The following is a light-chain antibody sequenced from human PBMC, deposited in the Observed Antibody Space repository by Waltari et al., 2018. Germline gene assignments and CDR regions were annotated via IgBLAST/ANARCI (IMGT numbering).Light chain of an antibody. CDR1: RSHVGVHNY. CDR2: EVT. CDR3: CSYTSATTLRV. V-gene: IGLV2-14*01. Sequence: QSALTQPASVSGSPGQSITISCTGTRSHVGVHNYVSWYQQYPGKAPTLIIYEVTKRPSGVSDRFSGSKSGNTASLTISGLQAEDEADYHCCSYTSATTLRVFGGGTRLTV. J-gene: IGLJ7*01.